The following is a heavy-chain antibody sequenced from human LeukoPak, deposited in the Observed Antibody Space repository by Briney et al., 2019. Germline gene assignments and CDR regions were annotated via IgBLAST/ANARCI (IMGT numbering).Heavy chain of an antibody. CDR3: ARDPSRYYDFWSGYHEDWFDP. CDR2: INNDWSTT. CDR1: GFTFSSYW. J-gene: IGHJ5*02. Sequence: GGSLRLSCAASGFTFSSYWMHWVRQPPWKGLVWVSLINNDWSTTSYADHVKGRFTISRDNAKNTLYLQMNSLRAEDTAVYYCARDPSRYYDFWSGYHEDWFDPWGQGTLVTVSS. V-gene: IGHV3-74*01. D-gene: IGHD3-3*01.